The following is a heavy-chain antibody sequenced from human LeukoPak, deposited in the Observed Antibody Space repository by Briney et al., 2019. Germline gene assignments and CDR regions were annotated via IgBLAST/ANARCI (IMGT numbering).Heavy chain of an antibody. CDR1: GFTFSSYG. J-gene: IGHJ3*02. V-gene: IGHV3-30*18. Sequence: GGSLRLSCAASGFTFSSYGMHWLRQAPGKGLEWVAVISYDGSNKYYADSVKGRFTISRDNSKNTLYLQMNSLRAEDTAVYYCANDGDGYNYIDAFDIWGQGTMVTVSS. CDR3: ANDGDGYNYIDAFDI. CDR2: ISYDGSNK. D-gene: IGHD5-24*01.